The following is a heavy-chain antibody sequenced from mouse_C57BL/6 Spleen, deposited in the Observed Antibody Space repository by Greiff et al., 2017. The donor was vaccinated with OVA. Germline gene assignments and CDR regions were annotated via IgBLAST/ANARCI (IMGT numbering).Heavy chain of an antibody. D-gene: IGHD2-3*01. V-gene: IGHV1-81*01. Sequence: VQLQQSGAELVRPGASVKLSCKASGYTFTSYGISWVKQRTGQGLEWIGEIYPRSGNTYYNEKFKGKATLTADKSSSTAYMELRSLTSEDSAVYFCARYDGYYDFDYWGQGTTLTVSS. CDR2: IYPRSGNT. CDR1: GYTFTSYG. J-gene: IGHJ2*01. CDR3: ARYDGYYDFDY.